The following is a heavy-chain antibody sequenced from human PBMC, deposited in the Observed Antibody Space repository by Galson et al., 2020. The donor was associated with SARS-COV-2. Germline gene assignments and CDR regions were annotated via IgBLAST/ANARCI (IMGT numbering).Heavy chain of an antibody. J-gene: IGHJ3*02. D-gene: IGHD1-26*01. Sequence: GESLKISCAASEFTFSSYGMHWVRQAPGKGLEWVAVISYDGRNKVYGDSVKGRFSISRDNSKNTLYLQMNSLRPEDTAVYYCARGEMGTAQTEPFDIWGQGTMVTVSS. CDR3: ARGEMGTAQTEPFDI. CDR2: ISYDGRNK. CDR1: EFTFSSYG. V-gene: IGHV3-30*03.